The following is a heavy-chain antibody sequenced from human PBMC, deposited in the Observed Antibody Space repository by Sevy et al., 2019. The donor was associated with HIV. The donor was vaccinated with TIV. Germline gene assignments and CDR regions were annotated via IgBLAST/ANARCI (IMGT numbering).Heavy chain of an antibody. D-gene: IGHD2-15*01. CDR2: FDPQDGET. CDR3: ATVGLRYYSGASSYQGDWFDP. V-gene: IGHV1-24*01. Sequence: ASVKVSCKVSGYTLTKLSIHWVRQAPGKGLEWMGDFDPQDGETIYAERFQGRLTMTVDTSTDTAYMELSSLTSEEPAVYYCATVGLRYYSGASSYQGDWFDPWGQGTLVTVSS. CDR1: GYTLTKLS. J-gene: IGHJ5*02.